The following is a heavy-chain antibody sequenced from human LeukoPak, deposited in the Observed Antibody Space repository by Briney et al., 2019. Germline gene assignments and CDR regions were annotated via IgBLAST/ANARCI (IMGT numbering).Heavy chain of an antibody. CDR2: IYTSGST. CDR3: ARETLAVYSAY. CDR1: GVSISSGSYD. J-gene: IGHJ4*02. V-gene: IGHV4-61*02. Sequence: NPSETLSLTCTVSGVSISSGSYDWSWIRQPAGKGLEWIGRIYTSGSTNYNPSLKSRVTISVDTSKNQYSLKLSSVTAADTAVYYCARETLAVYSAYWGQGTLVSVSS. D-gene: IGHD6-19*01.